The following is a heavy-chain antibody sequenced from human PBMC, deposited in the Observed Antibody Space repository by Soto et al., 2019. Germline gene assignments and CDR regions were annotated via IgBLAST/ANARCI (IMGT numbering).Heavy chain of an antibody. Sequence: TSETLSLTCAVYGGSFSGYYWSWIRQPPGKGLEWIGEINHSGSTNYNPSLKSRVTISVDTSKNQFSLKLSSVTAADTAVYYCARGGGARWLQLGRGFGYFDYWGQGTLVTVSS. J-gene: IGHJ4*02. V-gene: IGHV4-34*01. CDR2: INHSGST. CDR3: ARGGGARWLQLGRGFGYFDY. D-gene: IGHD5-12*01. CDR1: GGSFSGYY.